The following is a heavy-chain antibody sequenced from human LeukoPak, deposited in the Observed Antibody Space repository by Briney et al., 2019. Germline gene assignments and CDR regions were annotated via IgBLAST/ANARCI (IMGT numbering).Heavy chain of an antibody. CDR2: ISPRTGGT. CDR1: GYTFSLYF. CDR3: ARDRGLPDTFEI. V-gene: IGHV1-2*06. Sequence: ASVKVSCKTSGYTFSLYFIHWVRQAPGQRLEWMGRISPRTGGTEYSQKFQGRVTVTSDTSISSVYMELSRLTSDDAAVYYCARDRGLPDTFEIWGQGTMVTVSS. D-gene: IGHD3-16*01. J-gene: IGHJ3*02.